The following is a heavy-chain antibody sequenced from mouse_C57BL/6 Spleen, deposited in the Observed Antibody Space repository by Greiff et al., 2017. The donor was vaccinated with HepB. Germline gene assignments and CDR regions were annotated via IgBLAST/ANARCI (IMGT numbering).Heavy chain of an antibody. CDR2: IYPRSGNT. V-gene: IGHV1-81*01. Sequence: QVQLKESGAELARPGASVKLSCKASGYTFTSYGISWVKQRTGQGLEWIGEIYPRSGNTYYNEKFKGKATLTADKSSSTAYMELRSLTSEDSAVYFSARRAYYSNYYAMDYWGQGTSVTVSS. CDR1: GYTFTSYG. CDR3: ARRAYYSNYYAMDY. J-gene: IGHJ4*01. D-gene: IGHD2-5*01.